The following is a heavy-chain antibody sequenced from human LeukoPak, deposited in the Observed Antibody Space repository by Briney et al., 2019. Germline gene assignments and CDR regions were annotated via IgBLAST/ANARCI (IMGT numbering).Heavy chain of an antibody. Sequence: PSETLSLTCAVYGGSFSGYYWSWIRQPPGKGLEWIGEINHSGSTNYNPSLKSRVTISVDTSKNQFSLKLSSVTAADTAVYYCARAGPYSSGWYNYFDYWCQGTLVTVSS. CDR2: INHSGST. D-gene: IGHD6-19*01. CDR3: ARAGPYSSGWYNYFDY. J-gene: IGHJ4*02. CDR1: GGSFSGYY. V-gene: IGHV4-34*01.